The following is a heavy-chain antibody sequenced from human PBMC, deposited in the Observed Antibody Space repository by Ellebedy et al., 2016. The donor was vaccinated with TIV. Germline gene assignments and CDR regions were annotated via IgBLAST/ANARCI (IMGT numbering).Heavy chain of an antibody. CDR2: IYYSGST. CDR1: GGSISSGGYY. V-gene: IGHV4-31*03. CDR3: ARDLAQEGYCSGGSCLTFDI. D-gene: IGHD2-15*01. Sequence: MPSETLSLTCTVSGGSISSGGYYWSWIRQHPGKGLEWIGYIYYSGSTYYNTSLKSRVTISVDTSKNQFSLKLSSVTAADKAVYYCARDLAQEGYCSGGSCLTFDIWGQGTMVTVSS. J-gene: IGHJ3*02.